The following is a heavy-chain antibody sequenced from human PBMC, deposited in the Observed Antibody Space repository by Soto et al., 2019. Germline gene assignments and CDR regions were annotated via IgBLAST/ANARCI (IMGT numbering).Heavy chain of an antibody. Sequence: QVQLVQSGAEVKKPGASVKVSXKASGYTFTSYAMHWVRQAPGQRLEWMGWINAGNGNTKYSQKFQGRVTITRDTSASTAYMELSSLRSEDTAVYYCARGYGGPIGWFDPWGQGTLVTVSS. CDR3: ARGYGGPIGWFDP. D-gene: IGHD3-16*01. V-gene: IGHV1-3*01. CDR2: INAGNGNT. J-gene: IGHJ5*02. CDR1: GYTFTSYA.